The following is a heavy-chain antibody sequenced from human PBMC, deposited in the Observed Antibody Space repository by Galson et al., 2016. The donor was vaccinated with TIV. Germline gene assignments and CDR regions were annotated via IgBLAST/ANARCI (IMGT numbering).Heavy chain of an antibody. Sequence: SLRLSCAASGFTVSGNYMTWVRQAPGKGLEWVSLIYNGGSTTYADSVKGRFTISRDNFKNTVYLQMNSLRADDTTVYYCARDRRHCGNECYLYYYYGMDVWGQGTTVTVSS. CDR1: GFTVSGNY. CDR3: ARDRRHCGNECYLYYYYGMDV. J-gene: IGHJ6*02. D-gene: IGHD2-21*01. CDR2: IYNGGST. V-gene: IGHV3-66*02.